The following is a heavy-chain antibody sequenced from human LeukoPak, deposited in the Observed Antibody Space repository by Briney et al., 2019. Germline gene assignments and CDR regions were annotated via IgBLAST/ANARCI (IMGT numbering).Heavy chain of an antibody. Sequence: SQTLSLTCAISGDSVSSNSAAWNWIRQSPSRGLEWLGRTYYRSKWYNDYAVSVKSRITINPDTSKNQFSLQLNSVTPEGTAVYYCASEGSGSFLATMDYGMDVWGQGTTVTVSS. CDR1: GDSVSSNSAA. CDR2: TYYRSKWYN. D-gene: IGHD3-10*01. V-gene: IGHV6-1*01. J-gene: IGHJ6*02. CDR3: ASEGSGSFLATMDYGMDV.